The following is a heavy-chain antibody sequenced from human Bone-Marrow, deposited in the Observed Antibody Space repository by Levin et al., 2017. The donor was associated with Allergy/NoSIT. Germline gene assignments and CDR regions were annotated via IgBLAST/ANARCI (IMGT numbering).Heavy chain of an antibody. V-gene: IGHV4-34*01. Sequence: PSETLSLTCAVYGGPFSGYYWSWIRQPPGKGLEWIGEINHSGSTSYNPSLRSRVTISSDTSKNQFSLKLTSVTAADTAVYYCARGEVAEMVVSTGAVFDFWGQGTLVTVSS. D-gene: IGHD4/OR15-4a*01. CDR1: GGPFSGYY. CDR2: INHSGST. CDR3: ARGEVAEMVVSTGAVFDF. J-gene: IGHJ4*02.